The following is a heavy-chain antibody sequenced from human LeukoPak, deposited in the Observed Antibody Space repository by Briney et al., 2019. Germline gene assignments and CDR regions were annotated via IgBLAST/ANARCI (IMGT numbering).Heavy chain of an antibody. V-gene: IGHV1-2*02. J-gene: IGHJ6*02. Sequence: ASVKVSCKASGYTFTGYYMHWVRQAPGQGLEWMGWINPNSGGTNYAQKFQGRVTMTRDTSISTAYMELSRLRSDDTAVYYCARDKAGLRYFDWLAGYYYGMDVWGRGTTVTVSS. CDR1: GYTFTGYY. CDR2: INPNSGGT. D-gene: IGHD3-9*01. CDR3: ARDKAGLRYFDWLAGYYYGMDV.